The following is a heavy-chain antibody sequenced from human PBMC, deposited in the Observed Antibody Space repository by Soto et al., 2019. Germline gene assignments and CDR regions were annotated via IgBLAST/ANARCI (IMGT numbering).Heavy chain of an antibody. J-gene: IGHJ4*02. CDR1: GYTFTSYY. CDR3: AADTGYDSSGYHFDC. D-gene: IGHD3-22*01. CDR2: IVVGSGNT. Sequence: SVKVSCKASGYTFTSYYMQWVRQARGQRLEWIGWIVVGSGNTNYAQKFQERVTITRDMSTSTAYMELSSLRSEDTAVYYCAADTGYDSSGYHFDCWGQGTLVTVSS. V-gene: IGHV1-58*02.